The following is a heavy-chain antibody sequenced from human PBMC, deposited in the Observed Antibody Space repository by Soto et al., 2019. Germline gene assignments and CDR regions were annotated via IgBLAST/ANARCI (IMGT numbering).Heavy chain of an antibody. CDR2: IYYSGST. J-gene: IGHJ5*02. D-gene: IGHD3-3*01. V-gene: IGHV4-39*01. CDR3: ARGDGSTYYDFWSGYHNWFDP. Sequence: SETLSLTCTVSGGSISSSSYYWGWIRQPPGKGLEWIGSIYYSGSTYYNPSLKSRVTISVDTSKNQFSLKLSSVTAADTAVYYCARGDGSTYYDFWSGYHNWFDPWGQGTLVTVSS. CDR1: GGSISSSSYY.